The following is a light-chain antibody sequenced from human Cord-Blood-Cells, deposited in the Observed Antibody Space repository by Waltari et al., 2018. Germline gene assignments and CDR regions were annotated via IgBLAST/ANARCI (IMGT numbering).Light chain of an antibody. CDR1: SSDVGGYNY. V-gene: IGLV2-14*01. J-gene: IGLJ3*02. CDR2: DVS. Sequence: QSALTQPASVSGSPGQSITISCTGTSSDVGGYNYVSWYQQHPGKAPKRKVYDVSKRPSGVSNRFSGSKSGNTASLTISGLLAEDEADYYCSSYTSSSTWVFGGGTKLTVL. CDR3: SSYTSSSTWV.